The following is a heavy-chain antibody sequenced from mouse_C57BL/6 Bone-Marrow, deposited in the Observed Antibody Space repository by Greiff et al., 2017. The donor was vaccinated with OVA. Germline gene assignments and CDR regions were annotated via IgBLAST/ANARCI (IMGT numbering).Heavy chain of an antibody. Sequence: QVQLKQSGAELVRPGTSVKVSCKASGYAFTNYLIEWVKQRPGQGLEWIGVINPGSGGTNYNEKFKGKATLTADKSSSTAYMQLSSLTSEDSAVYFCARFGNYPWFAYWGQGTLVTVSA. D-gene: IGHD2-1*01. CDR1: GYAFTNYL. CDR3: ARFGNYPWFAY. V-gene: IGHV1-54*01. J-gene: IGHJ3*01. CDR2: INPGSGGT.